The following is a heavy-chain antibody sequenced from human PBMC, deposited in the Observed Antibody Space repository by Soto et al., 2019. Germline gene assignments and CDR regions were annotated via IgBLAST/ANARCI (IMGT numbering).Heavy chain of an antibody. CDR2: IYLTGST. V-gene: IGHV4-4*02. J-gene: IGHJ4*02. CDR1: GGSFTRNNW. CDR3: ASRDPGTSVDY. D-gene: IGHD1-7*01. Sequence: QVQLQEPGPGLVKPSGTLSLTCAVSGGSFTRNNWWTWVRQPPGQGLEWIGEIYLTGSTNYNPSLKSRFTISIDQADNPCAMKVTYLTAADTAVYYCASRDPGTSVDYWGQGTLVTVSS.